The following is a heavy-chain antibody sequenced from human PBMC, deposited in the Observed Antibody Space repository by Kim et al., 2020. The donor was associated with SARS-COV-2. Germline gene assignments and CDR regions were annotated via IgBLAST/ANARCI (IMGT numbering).Heavy chain of an antibody. J-gene: IGHJ4*02. CDR2: ISGSGGRT. Sequence: GGSLRLSCAASGFTFSSYAMSWVRQAPGKGLEWVSAISGSGGRTYYADPVKGRFTISRDNSKNTLYLQMNSLRAEDTAVYYCAKDLSGLAKVNWGQGTLVTVSS. CDR3: AKDLSGLAKVN. D-gene: IGHD3-10*01. V-gene: IGHV3-23*01. CDR1: GFTFSSYA.